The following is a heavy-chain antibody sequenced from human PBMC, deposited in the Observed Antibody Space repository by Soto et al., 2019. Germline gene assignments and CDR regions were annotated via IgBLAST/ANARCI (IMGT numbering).Heavy chain of an antibody. CDR3: AKDIESSAYYFFQH. CDR2: ISGSGGST. J-gene: IGHJ1*01. D-gene: IGHD3-22*01. CDR1: GFTFGAYA. V-gene: IGHV3-23*01. Sequence: EVPLLESGGGLAQPGGSLRLSCAASGFTFGAYAMSWVRQAPGKGLEWVSSISGSGGSTYYADSVKGRFTISKDKSKDTLHLQMNSLRAEDTAVYYCAKDIESSAYYFFQHWGQGTLVTVSS.